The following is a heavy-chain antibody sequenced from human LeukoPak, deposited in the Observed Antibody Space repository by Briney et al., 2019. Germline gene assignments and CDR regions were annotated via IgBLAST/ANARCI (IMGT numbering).Heavy chain of an antibody. Sequence: SGPTLMKPTQTLTLTSTFFGFSLSPSGVNVRWIRQPPGKALEWLAHIYWNDDKLNSPSLKSRLTITKDTSKRQVVLTMTDMDPVDTATYYCAHGRFGELLGYYWGQGTLVTVSS. J-gene: IGHJ4*02. CDR2: IYWNDDK. V-gene: IGHV2-5*01. D-gene: IGHD3-10*01. CDR1: GFSLSPSGVN. CDR3: AHGRFGELLGYY.